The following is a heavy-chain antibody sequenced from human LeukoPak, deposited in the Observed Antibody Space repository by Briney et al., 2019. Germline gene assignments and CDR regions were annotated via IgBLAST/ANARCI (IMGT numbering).Heavy chain of an antibody. CDR2: IKQDGSEK. J-gene: IGHJ4*02. Sequence: PGGSLRLSCAASGLTFSSYWMSWVRQAPGKGLEWVANIKQDGSEKYYVDSVKGRFTISRDNAKNSLYLQMNSLRAEDTAVYYCARSIAAASSSYYFDYRGQGTLVTVSS. CDR1: GLTFSSYW. D-gene: IGHD6-13*01. CDR3: ARSIAAASSSYYFDY. V-gene: IGHV3-7*01.